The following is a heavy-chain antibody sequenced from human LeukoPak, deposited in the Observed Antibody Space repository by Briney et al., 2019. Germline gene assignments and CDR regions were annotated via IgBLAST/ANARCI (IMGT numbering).Heavy chain of an antibody. CDR2: IGTAGDT. V-gene: IGHV3-13*04. D-gene: IGHD6-19*01. Sequence: GGSLRLSCAASGFTFSDYDMHWFRQATGKGLEWVSAIGTAGDTYYPGSVKGRFTISREDAKNSLYLQLNSLRAGDTAVYYCARVRAVAGLNWYFDLWGRGTLVTVSS. CDR1: GFTFSDYD. CDR3: ARVRAVAGLNWYFDL. J-gene: IGHJ2*01.